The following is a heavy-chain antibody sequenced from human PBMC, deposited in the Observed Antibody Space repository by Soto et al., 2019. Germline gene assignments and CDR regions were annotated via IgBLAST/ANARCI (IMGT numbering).Heavy chain of an antibody. J-gene: IGHJ6*02. D-gene: IGHD2-2*01. Sequence: SVKVSCKASGGTFSSYAISWVRQAPGQGLEWMGGIIPIFGTANYAQKFQGRVTITADESTSTAYMELSSLRSEDTAVYYCARDQGEGYCSSTSCLYYGMDAWGQGTTVTVS. V-gene: IGHV1-69*13. CDR3: ARDQGEGYCSSTSCLYYGMDA. CDR1: GGTFSSYA. CDR2: IIPIFGTA.